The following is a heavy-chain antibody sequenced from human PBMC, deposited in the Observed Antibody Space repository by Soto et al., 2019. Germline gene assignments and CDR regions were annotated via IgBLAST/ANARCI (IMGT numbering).Heavy chain of an antibody. V-gene: IGHV3-66*01. CDR3: ARGGSRYCTNGVCYEAY. J-gene: IGHJ4*02. D-gene: IGHD2-8*01. CDR1: GLSGGSNY. Sequence: GGYVGLCSAASGLSGGSNYMSWVRQAPGKGLEWVSVIYSGGSTYYADSVKGRFTISRDNSKNTLYLQMNSLRAEDTAVYYCARGGSRYCTNGVCYEAYWGQGT. CDR2: IYSGGST.